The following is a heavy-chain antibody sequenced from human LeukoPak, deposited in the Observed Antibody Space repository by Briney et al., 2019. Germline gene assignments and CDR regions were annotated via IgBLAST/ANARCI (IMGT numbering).Heavy chain of an antibody. D-gene: IGHD2-2*01. CDR3: ASRYCSSTSCYSNWNYALS. V-gene: IGHV1-69*02. Sequence: SVKVSCKPLGGTFGSYTISWGRQAPGQGLEWMGRIIPILGIANYAQKFQGRVTITADKSTSTAYMELSSLRSEDTAVYYCASRYCSSTSCYSNWNYALSWGQGTLVTVSS. CDR1: GGTFGSYT. CDR2: IIPILGIA. J-gene: IGHJ4*02.